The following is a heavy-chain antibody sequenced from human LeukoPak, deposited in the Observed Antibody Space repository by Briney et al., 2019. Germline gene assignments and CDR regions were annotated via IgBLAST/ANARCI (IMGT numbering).Heavy chain of an antibody. D-gene: IGHD7-27*01. V-gene: IGHV3-23*01. CDR2: ITGSGGTT. Sequence: GGSLRLSCAASGFAFSNYGMNWVRQAPGKGMGWVSGITGSGGTTNYADSVKGRFTISRDNSKNTLYLQMNSPRAEDTAAYYCAKDGNWARFENWGQGTLVTVSS. CDR3: AKDGNWARFEN. CDR1: GFAFSNYG. J-gene: IGHJ4*02.